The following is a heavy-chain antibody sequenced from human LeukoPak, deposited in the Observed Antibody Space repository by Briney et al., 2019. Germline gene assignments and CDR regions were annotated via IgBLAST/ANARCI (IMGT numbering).Heavy chain of an antibody. D-gene: IGHD6-19*01. CDR3: AREVRDSSGWYGGFDY. CDR1: GFTFSSYE. J-gene: IGHJ4*02. Sequence: GGSRRLSCAASGFTFSSYEMNWVRQAPGKGLEWVSYISSSGSTIYYADSVKGRFTISRDNAKNSLYLQMNSLRAEDTAVYYCAREVRDSSGWYGGFDYWGQGTLVTVSS. V-gene: IGHV3-48*03. CDR2: ISSSGSTI.